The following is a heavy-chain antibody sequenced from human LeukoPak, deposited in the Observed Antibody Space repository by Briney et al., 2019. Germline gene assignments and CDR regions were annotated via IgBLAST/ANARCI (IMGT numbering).Heavy chain of an antibody. CDR1: GFTFSSYG. V-gene: IGHV3-30*18. Sequence: GGSLRLSCVVSGFTFSSYGMNWVRQAPGKGLEWVAVISYDGSNKYYADSVKGRFTISRDNSQNTLFLQMNSLRPEDTAVYYCAKDRVRYGSGTYPMDYWGQGTLVTVSS. CDR3: AKDRVRYGSGTYPMDY. D-gene: IGHD3-10*01. J-gene: IGHJ4*02. CDR2: ISYDGSNK.